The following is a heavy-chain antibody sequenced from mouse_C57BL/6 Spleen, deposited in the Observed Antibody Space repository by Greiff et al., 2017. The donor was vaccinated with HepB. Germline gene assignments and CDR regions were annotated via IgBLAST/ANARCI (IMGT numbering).Heavy chain of an antibody. CDR2: ISDGGSYT. J-gene: IGHJ2*01. CDR3: ARERVMQGIPFDY. V-gene: IGHV5-4*01. Sequence: EVQGVESGGGLVKPGGSLKLSCAASGFTFSSYAMSWVRQTPEKRLEWVATISDGGSYTYYPDNVKGRFTISRDNAKNNLYLQMSHLKSEDTAMYYCARERVMQGIPFDYWGQGTTLTVSS. D-gene: IGHD6-5*01. CDR1: GFTFSSYA.